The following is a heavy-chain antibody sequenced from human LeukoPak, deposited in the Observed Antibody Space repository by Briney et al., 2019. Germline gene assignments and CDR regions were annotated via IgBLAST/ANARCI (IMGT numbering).Heavy chain of an antibody. J-gene: IGHJ6*03. CDR3: AGHGIATLYYYYYMDV. D-gene: IGHD6-13*01. Sequence: SETLSLTCAVYGGSFSGYYWSWIRQPPGKGLEWIGEINHSGSTNYNPSLKSRVTISVDTSKNQFSLKLSPVTAADTAVYYCAGHGIATLYYYYYMDVWGKGTTVTISS. CDR1: GGSFSGYY. CDR2: INHSGST. V-gene: IGHV4-34*01.